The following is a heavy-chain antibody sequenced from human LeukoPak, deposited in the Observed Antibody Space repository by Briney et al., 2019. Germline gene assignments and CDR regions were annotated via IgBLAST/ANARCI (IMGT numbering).Heavy chain of an antibody. CDR1: GFTVSSIH. CDR3: AKQLGYCSDGSCYFPY. Sequence: GGSLRLSCAASGFTVSSIHMVWVRQAPGKGLEWVSAISNNGGYTYYADSVQGRFTISRDNSKSTLCLQMNSLRAEDTAVYYCAKQLGYCSDGSCYFPYWGQGTLVTVSS. V-gene: IGHV3-23*01. J-gene: IGHJ4*02. D-gene: IGHD2-15*01. CDR2: ISNNGGYT.